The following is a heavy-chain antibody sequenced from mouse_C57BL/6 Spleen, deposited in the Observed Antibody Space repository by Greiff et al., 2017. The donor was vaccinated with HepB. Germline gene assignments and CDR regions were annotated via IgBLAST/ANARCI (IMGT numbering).Heavy chain of an antibody. CDR2: IYPGDGDT. D-gene: IGHD1-1*01. V-gene: IGHV1-82*01. CDR1: GYAFSSSW. CDR3: ARRSYYYGSPYYAMDY. J-gene: IGHJ4*01. Sequence: VQLQQSGPELVKPGASVKISCKASGYAFSSSWMNWVKQRPGKGLEWIGRIYPGDGDTNYNGKFKGKATLTADKSSSTAYMQLSSLTSEDSAVYFCARRSYYYGSPYYAMDYWGQGTSVTVSS.